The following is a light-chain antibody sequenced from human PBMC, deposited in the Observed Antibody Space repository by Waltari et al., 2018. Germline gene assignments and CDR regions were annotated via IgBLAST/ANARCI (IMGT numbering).Light chain of an antibody. Sequence: IILTQSPATLSLSQGVRVTISCRASQNVGSYLSCYQHKPGQAPRLLISGASSRATGIPDRFSGSGSGTEFTLTISSLEPEDFAVYYCQKYNVSPHIFGQGTKVEIK. V-gene: IGKV3-20*01. J-gene: IGKJ2*01. CDR1: QNVGSY. CDR2: GAS. CDR3: QKYNVSPHI.